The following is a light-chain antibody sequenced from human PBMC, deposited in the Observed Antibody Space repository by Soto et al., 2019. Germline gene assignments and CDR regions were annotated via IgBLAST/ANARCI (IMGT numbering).Light chain of an antibody. CDR3: QQYGSSPRT. Sequence: EIGLRQSPVTLSLSPWERATLSCRASQTVSTNYLAWYQQKPGQAPRLLIYCASKRATGIPDRFSGSGSGTNFTLTISRREPEDFAVYCCQQYGSSPRTFGQGTKVDIK. V-gene: IGKV3-20*01. CDR2: CAS. J-gene: IGKJ1*01. CDR1: QTVSTNY.